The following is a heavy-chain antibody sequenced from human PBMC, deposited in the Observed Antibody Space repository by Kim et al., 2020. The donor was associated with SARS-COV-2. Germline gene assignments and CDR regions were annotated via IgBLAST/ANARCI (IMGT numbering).Heavy chain of an antibody. J-gene: IGHJ6*02. CDR1: GYTFTSYG. CDR3: ARGGVPRSSSGSWGYYYYGMDV. CDR2: ISAYNGNT. D-gene: IGHD1-26*01. Sequence: ASVKVSCKASGYTFTSYGISWVRQAPGQGLEWMGWISAYNGNTNYAQKLQGRVTMTTDTSTSTAYMELRSLRSDDTAVYYCARGGVPRSSSGSWGYYYYGMDVWGQGTTVTVSS. V-gene: IGHV1-18*01.